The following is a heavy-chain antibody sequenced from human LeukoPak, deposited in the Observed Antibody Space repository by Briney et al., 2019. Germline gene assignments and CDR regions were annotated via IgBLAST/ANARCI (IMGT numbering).Heavy chain of an antibody. Sequence: SETLSLTCTVSGGSISSYYWSWIRQPPGKGLEWIGYIYHTGSINYNPSLESRVTISVDTSKNQFSLKLSSVTAADTAIYYCASIAVAAKSNWFDPWGQGTLVTVSS. CDR2: IYHTGSI. V-gene: IGHV4-59*01. D-gene: IGHD6-19*01. CDR1: GGSISSYY. J-gene: IGHJ5*02. CDR3: ASIAVAAKSNWFDP.